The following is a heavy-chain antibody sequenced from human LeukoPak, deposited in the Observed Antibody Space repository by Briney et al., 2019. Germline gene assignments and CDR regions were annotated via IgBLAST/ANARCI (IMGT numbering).Heavy chain of an antibody. J-gene: IGHJ4*02. CDR3: ARGRENGNLDY. V-gene: IGHV4-30-4*01. D-gene: IGHD4-23*01. Sequence: PSETLSLTCTVSGGSISSGDYYWSWIRQPPGKGLEWIGYIYCSGSTYYNPSLKSRVTISVDTSKNQFSLKLSSVTAADTAVYYCARGRENGNLDYWGQGTLVTVSS. CDR1: GGSISSGDYY. CDR2: IYCSGST.